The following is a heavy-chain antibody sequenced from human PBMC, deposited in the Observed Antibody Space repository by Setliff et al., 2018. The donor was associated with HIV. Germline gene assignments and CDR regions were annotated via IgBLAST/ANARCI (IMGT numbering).Heavy chain of an antibody. Sequence: GGSLRLSCTASGFTFGDYAVSWVRQAPGKGLEWVGFIRGKAYGETADFAASLKGRFTISRDDSKSIAYLQMNSLKTEDTAVYYRARGVPAVTGYHFDYWGQGTLVTVSS. CDR3: ARGVPAVTGYHFDY. J-gene: IGHJ4*02. D-gene: IGHD6-19*01. CDR1: GFTFGDYA. V-gene: IGHV3-49*04. CDR2: IRGKAYGETA.